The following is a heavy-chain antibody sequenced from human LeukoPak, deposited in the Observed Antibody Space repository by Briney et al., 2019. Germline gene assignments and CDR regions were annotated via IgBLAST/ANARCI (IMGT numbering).Heavy chain of an antibody. Sequence: GASVKVSCKASGYPFTGYYMHWVRQAPGQGLEWMGWINPNSGGTNYAQKFQGRVTMTRDTSISTAYMELSRLRSDDTAMYYCARDLTAVADPDYWGQGTLVTVSS. CDR1: GYPFTGYY. V-gene: IGHV1-2*02. J-gene: IGHJ4*02. CDR2: INPNSGGT. D-gene: IGHD6-19*01. CDR3: ARDLTAVADPDY.